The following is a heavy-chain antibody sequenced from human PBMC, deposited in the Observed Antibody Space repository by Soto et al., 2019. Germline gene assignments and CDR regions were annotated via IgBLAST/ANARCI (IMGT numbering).Heavy chain of an antibody. Sequence: DTLSLTSAVYGGSFSGYYLSWTRQPPGKGLEWIGEINHSGSTNYNPSLKSRVTISVDTSKNQFSLRLTSVTAADTAAYYCAPHPPYGPLDHWGQGTLVTVSS. J-gene: IGHJ4*02. CDR1: GGSFSGYY. V-gene: IGHV4-34*01. CDR3: APHPPYGPLDH. D-gene: IGHD4-17*01. CDR2: INHSGST.